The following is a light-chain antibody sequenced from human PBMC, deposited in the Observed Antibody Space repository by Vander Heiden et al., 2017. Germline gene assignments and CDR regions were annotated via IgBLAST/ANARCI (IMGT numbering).Light chain of an antibody. V-gene: IGKV4-1*01. Sequence: IVITHSPDSLAGGLGERSTINCKSSQSVLYSSNNKNYLAWYQQKPGQPPKLLIYWASTRESGVPDRFSGSGSGTDFTLTISSLQAEDVAVYYCQQYYSTPVTFGQGTKLEIK. J-gene: IGKJ2*01. CDR2: WAS. CDR3: QQYYSTPVT. CDR1: QSVLYSSNNKNY.